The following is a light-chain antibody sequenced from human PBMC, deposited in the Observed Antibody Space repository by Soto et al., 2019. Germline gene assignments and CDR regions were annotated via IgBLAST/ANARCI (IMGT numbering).Light chain of an antibody. V-gene: IGKV3-20*01. CDR2: GAS. Sequence: EIVLTQSPGTLSLSPGDTATLSCRASQSVSSSSLAWYQQKRGQAPRLLIYGASIRAPGIPDRFRGSGSGTDFTLTIRSLEPEDFAVYYCQQYGSSPRTFGQGPKVEIK. CDR1: QSVSSSS. CDR3: QQYGSSPRT. J-gene: IGKJ1*01.